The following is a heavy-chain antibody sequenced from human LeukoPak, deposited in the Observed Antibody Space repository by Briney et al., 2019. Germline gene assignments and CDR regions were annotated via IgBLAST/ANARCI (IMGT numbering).Heavy chain of an antibody. CDR3: ARARLHHTYGSGTSFDY. V-gene: IGHV4-59*12. D-gene: IGHD3-10*01. CDR2: IYHSGST. CDR1: GGSISSYY. Sequence: SVTLSLTCTVSGGSISSYYWSWIRQPPGKGLEWIGYIYHSGSTNHNPSLKSRVTISVDTSENQFSLKLSSVTAADTAVYYCARARLHHTYGSGTSFDYWGQGILVTVSS. J-gene: IGHJ4*02.